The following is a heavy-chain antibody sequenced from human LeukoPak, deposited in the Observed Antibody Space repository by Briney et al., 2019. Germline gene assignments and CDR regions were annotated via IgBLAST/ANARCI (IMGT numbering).Heavy chain of an antibody. CDR3: GTLLSNGPFDY. CDR1: GYTFTGYY. Sequence: ASVKVSCKASGYTFTGYYMHWVRQAPGQGLEWMGWIYPNSGATKYAQKFQGRVTMTRDTSISTDYMELSGLRSDDTAVYYCGTLLSNGPFDYWGQGSLVTVSS. V-gene: IGHV1-2*02. CDR2: IYPNSGAT. J-gene: IGHJ4*02.